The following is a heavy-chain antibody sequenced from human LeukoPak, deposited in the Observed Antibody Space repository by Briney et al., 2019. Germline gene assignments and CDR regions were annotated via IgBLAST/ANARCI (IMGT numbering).Heavy chain of an antibody. CDR1: GGSFSGYY. J-gene: IGHJ5*02. D-gene: IGHD6-13*01. Sequence: PSETLSLTCAVYGGSFSGYYWSWIRQPPGKGLEWIGEINHSGSTNYNPSLKSRVTISVDTSKNQFSLKLSSVTAADTAVYYCARGINGAAAVPLNWFDPWGQGTLVTVSS. CDR3: ARGINGAAAVPLNWFDP. V-gene: IGHV4-34*01. CDR2: INHSGST.